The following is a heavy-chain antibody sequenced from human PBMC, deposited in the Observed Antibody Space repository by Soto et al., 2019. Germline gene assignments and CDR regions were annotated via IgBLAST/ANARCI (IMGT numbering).Heavy chain of an antibody. CDR2: IYHGGST. J-gene: IGHJ4*02. CDR1: GYSISSGYY. V-gene: IGHV4-38-2*01. Sequence: SETLSLTCAVSGYSISSGYYWGWLRQPPGKGLGWIGSIYHGGSTYYNPSLKSRVTISVDASKNQVSLRLTSVTAADTAVYYCARVGGVAARTFDYWGQGTVVTVSS. D-gene: IGHD2-15*01. CDR3: ARVGGVAARTFDY.